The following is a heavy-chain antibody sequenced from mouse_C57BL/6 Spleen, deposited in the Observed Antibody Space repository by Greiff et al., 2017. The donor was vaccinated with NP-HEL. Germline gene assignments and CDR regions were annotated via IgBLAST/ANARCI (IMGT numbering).Heavy chain of an antibody. Sequence: VQLQQPGAELVKPGASVKLSCKASGYTFTSYWMHWVKQRPGQGLEWIGMIHTNSGSTNYNEKLQSKATLTVDKSSSTAYMQLSSLTSEDSAVYYCAYYSNLYAMDYWGQGTSVTVSS. V-gene: IGHV1-64*01. CDR3: AYYSNLYAMDY. CDR2: IHTNSGST. J-gene: IGHJ4*01. D-gene: IGHD2-5*01. CDR1: GYTFTSYW.